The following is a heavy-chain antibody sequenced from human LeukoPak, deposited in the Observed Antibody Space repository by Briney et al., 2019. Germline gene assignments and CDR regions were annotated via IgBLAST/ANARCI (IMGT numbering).Heavy chain of an antibody. Sequence: GGSLRLSCAASGFTFSNYAMRWVRQAPGKGLEWVSAISGNGGSTYYTDSVKGRFTISRDNSKNTLYLQMNSLRAEDTAVYYCAKQARNDAFDIWGQGTMVTVSS. J-gene: IGHJ3*02. CDR3: AKQARNDAFDI. CDR2: ISGNGGST. D-gene: IGHD6-6*01. CDR1: GFTFSNYA. V-gene: IGHV3-23*01.